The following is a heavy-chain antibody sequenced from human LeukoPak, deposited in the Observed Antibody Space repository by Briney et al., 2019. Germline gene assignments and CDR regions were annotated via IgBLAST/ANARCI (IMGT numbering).Heavy chain of an antibody. Sequence: PSETLSLTCTVSGGSINTYYWHWIRHPPGKGLEWIGYVSDSGSTNSNPSLKSRVTLSVDTSENHLSLKLRSVTAADTAVYYCARMTTVITHFDYWGQGTLVTVSS. CDR2: VSDSGST. CDR1: GGSINTYY. V-gene: IGHV4-59*01. J-gene: IGHJ4*02. CDR3: ARMTTVITHFDY. D-gene: IGHD4-17*01.